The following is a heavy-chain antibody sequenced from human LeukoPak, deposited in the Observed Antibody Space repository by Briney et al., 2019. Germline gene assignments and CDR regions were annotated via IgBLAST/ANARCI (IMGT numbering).Heavy chain of an antibody. V-gene: IGHV1-69*04. CDR2: IIPILGIA. CDR1: GGTFSSYA. D-gene: IGHD2-2*01. CDR3: ARDSVPAAIGWDY. J-gene: IGHJ4*02. Sequence: GASVKVSCKASGGTFSSYAISWVRPAPGQGLEWMGRIIPILGIANYAQRFQGRVTITADKSTSTAYMELSSLRSEDTAVYYCARDSVPAAIGWDYWGQGTLVTVSS.